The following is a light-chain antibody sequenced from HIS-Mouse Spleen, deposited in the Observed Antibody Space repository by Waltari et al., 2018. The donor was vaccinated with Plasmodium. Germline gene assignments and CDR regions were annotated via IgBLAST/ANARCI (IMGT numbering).Light chain of an antibody. V-gene: IGLV3-10*01. J-gene: IGLJ3*02. CDR3: YSTDISGNHRV. CDR1: ALPKKY. CDR2: EDS. Sequence: SYELTQPPSVSVSPGQTARITCTGDALPKKYAYWYQQNSGQASVLVIYEDSKRPSGPSETFSGFSSGTMATVTISGAQVEYEADYYGYSTDISGNHRVFGGGTNVTVL.